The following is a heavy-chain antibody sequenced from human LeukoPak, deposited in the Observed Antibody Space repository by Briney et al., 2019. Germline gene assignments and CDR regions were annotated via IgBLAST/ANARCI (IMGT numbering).Heavy chain of an antibody. V-gene: IGHV3-21*01. CDR2: ISSSSSYI. CDR3: AKEERGYSSRYYFDY. D-gene: IGHD5-18*01. Sequence: GGSLRLSCAASGFTFSSYSMNWVRQAPGKGLEWVSSISSSSSYIYYADSVKGRFTISRDNAKNSLYLQMNSLRAEDTAVYYCAKEERGYSSRYYFDYWGQGTLVTVSS. J-gene: IGHJ4*02. CDR1: GFTFSSYS.